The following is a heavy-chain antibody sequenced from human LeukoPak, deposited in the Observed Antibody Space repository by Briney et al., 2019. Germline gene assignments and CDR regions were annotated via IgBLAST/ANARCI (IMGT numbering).Heavy chain of an antibody. Sequence: SVKVSCKASGGTFSTYAISWVRQAPGQGLEWMGRIIPVLGVANYAQKFQGRVTITADKSTSTAYMELSRLRSEDTAVFYCARARDDYVWGSPLGDDYFDFWGRGTLVTVSS. CDR2: IIPVLGVA. V-gene: IGHV1-69*04. CDR3: ARARDDYVWGSPLGDDYFDF. D-gene: IGHD3-16*01. CDR1: GGTFSTYA. J-gene: IGHJ4*02.